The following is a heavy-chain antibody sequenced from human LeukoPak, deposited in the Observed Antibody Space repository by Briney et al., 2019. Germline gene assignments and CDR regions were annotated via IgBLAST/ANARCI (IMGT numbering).Heavy chain of an antibody. D-gene: IGHD3-3*01. V-gene: IGHV4-39*01. J-gene: IGHJ4*02. CDR1: GGSISTSNSY. CDR3: ARQTGAGLFILP. CDR2: IYYSGDT. Sequence: MSSETLSLTCAVSGGSISTSNSYWGWIRRPPGKGLEWVGSIYYSGDTYYNPSLKSRVTISVDTSKNQFSLILTSVTAADTAVYYCARQTGAGLFILPGGQGTLVTVSS.